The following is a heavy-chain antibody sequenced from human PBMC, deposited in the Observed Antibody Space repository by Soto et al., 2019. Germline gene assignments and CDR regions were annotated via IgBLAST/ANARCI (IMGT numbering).Heavy chain of an antibody. CDR1: GYTFTSYG. CDR3: ARIHITMVRDPFSGMDV. CDR2: ISAYNGNT. Sequence: ASVKVSCKASGYTFTSYGISWVRQAPGQGLEWMGWISAYNGNTNYAQKLQGRVTMTRDTSISTAYMELSRLRSDDTAVYYCARIHITMVRDPFSGMDVWGQGTTVTVSS. D-gene: IGHD3-10*01. J-gene: IGHJ6*02. V-gene: IGHV1-18*01.